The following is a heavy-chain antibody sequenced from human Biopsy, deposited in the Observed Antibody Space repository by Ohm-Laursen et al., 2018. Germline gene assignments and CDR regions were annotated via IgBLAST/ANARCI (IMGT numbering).Heavy chain of an antibody. J-gene: IGHJ1*01. D-gene: IGHD4-23*01. CDR2: ISHTGYT. Sequence: SETLSLTCTVSGGSFTGHYWTWIRQPPGKGLEWIGYISHTGYTSYNPSLKSRVTISLDTSRKHFSLRLTSLAAADTAVYYWARESNEYGGLYFPHWGQGTLVTVSS. V-gene: IGHV4-59*11. CDR3: ARESNEYGGLYFPH. CDR1: GGSFTGHY.